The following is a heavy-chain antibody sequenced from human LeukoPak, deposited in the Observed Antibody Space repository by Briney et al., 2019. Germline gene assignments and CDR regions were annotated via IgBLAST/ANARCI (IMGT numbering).Heavy chain of an antibody. Sequence: GGSLRLSCAVSGFTFRMTWVRQVPGKGLQWVANINQDGREKYYMDSMKGRLNISRDNTENSVFLQLTSLRPEDTGIYFCAKGRDYGDYWGLGTLVAVSS. CDR2: INQDGREK. V-gene: IGHV3-7*01. CDR1: GFTFR. J-gene: IGHJ4*02. CDR3: AKGRDYGDY.